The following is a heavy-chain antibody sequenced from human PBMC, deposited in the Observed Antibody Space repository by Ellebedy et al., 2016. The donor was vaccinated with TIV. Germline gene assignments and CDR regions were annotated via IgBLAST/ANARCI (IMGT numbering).Heavy chain of an antibody. V-gene: IGHV5-51*01. CDR3: ARLTMVRGVIIPLDYGMDV. D-gene: IGHD3-10*01. CDR2: IYPGDSDT. J-gene: IGHJ6*02. Sequence: GGSLRLSXKGSGYSFTSYWIGWVRQMPGKGLEWMGIIYPGDSDTRYSPSFQGQVTISADKSISTAYLQWSSLKAPDTAMYYCARLTMVRGVIIPLDYGMDVWGQGTTVTVSS. CDR1: GYSFTSYW.